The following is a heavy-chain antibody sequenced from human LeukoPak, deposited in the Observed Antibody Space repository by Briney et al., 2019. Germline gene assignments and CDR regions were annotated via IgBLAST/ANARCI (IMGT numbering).Heavy chain of an antibody. V-gene: IGHV3-15*01. D-gene: IGHD6-19*01. Sequence: GGSLRLSCAASGFTFSSYWMSWVRQAPGKGLEWVGRIKSKTDGGTTDYAAPVKGRFTISRDDSKNTLYLQMNSLKTEDTAVYYCSTVTRDSSGWYGGHYYYYYMDVWGKGTTVTISS. CDR1: GFTFSSYW. CDR2: IKSKTDGGTT. J-gene: IGHJ6*03. CDR3: STVTRDSSGWYGGHYYYYYMDV.